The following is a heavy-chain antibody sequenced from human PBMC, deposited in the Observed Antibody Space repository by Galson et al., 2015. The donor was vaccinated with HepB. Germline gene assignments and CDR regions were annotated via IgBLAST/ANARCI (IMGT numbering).Heavy chain of an antibody. V-gene: IGHV3-23*01. CDR2: INGRGSTR. CDR1: GFIFRHHA. J-gene: IGHJ5*02. Sequence: TLRLSCAGSGFIFRHHAMAWIRQAPGKGLEWVSGINGRGSTRSYSDAVKGRFSISRDNSKDTVFLQMDNLRTEDTDVYYCVKEGAWFGGDWFAPWGQGALVTVS. D-gene: IGHD3-16*01. CDR3: VKEGAWFGGDWFAP.